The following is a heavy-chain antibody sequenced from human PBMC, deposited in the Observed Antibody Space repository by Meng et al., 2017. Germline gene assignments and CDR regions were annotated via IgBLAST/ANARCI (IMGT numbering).Heavy chain of an antibody. Sequence: QVQLPQWGAGLLKPSETLCLTCAVYGGSLSGYYWSWIRQPPGKRLEWIVEINHSGSTNYNPSLKSRVTISVDTSKNQFSLKLSSVTAADTAVYYCARDYHNWNPKINWFDPWGQGTLVTVSS. D-gene: IGHD1-20*01. J-gene: IGHJ5*02. CDR2: INHSGST. CDR3: ARDYHNWNPKINWFDP. CDR1: GGSLSGYY. V-gene: IGHV4-34*01.